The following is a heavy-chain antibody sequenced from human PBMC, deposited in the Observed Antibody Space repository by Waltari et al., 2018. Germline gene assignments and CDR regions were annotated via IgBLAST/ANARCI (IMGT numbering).Heavy chain of an antibody. Sequence: EVQLVEAGGDLVQPGGSLRLSCAASGFTFSDYWLHWVRQVPGKGLGWVARINIDGCFRSYEDSVKGRFTISRDNSNNMVYLQMNSLRIEDTAVYYCARKGGRGYPYGPFYYDYWGQGTLVTVSS. J-gene: IGHJ4*02. V-gene: IGHV3-74*01. D-gene: IGHD5-18*01. CDR2: INIDGCFR. CDR1: GFTFSDYW. CDR3: ARKGGRGYPYGPFYYDY.